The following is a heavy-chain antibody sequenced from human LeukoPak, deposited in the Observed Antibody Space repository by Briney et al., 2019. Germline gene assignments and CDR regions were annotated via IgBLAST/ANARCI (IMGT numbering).Heavy chain of an antibody. CDR1: GGTFSSYA. D-gene: IGHD4-23*01. CDR2: IIPIFGTA. Sequence: SVKVSCKASGGTFSSYAISWVRQAPGQGLEWMGGIIPIFGTANYAQKFQGRVTITADESTSTAYMELSSLRSEDTAVYYCARTGGNRGPFDYWGQGTLVTASS. CDR3: ARTGGNRGPFDY. V-gene: IGHV1-69*13. J-gene: IGHJ4*02.